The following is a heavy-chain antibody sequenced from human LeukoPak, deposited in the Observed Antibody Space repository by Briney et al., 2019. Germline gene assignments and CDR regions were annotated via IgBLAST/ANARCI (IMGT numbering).Heavy chain of an antibody. D-gene: IGHD5-18*01. J-gene: IGHJ4*02. CDR1: GGSVSSGSYY. Sequence: PSQTLSLTCTVSGGSVSSGSYYWNWIRRPAGKGLEWIGRINTSGSTNYNPSLKSRVTISVDTSKNQFSLKLSSVTAADTAVYYCAREGYSYGHVMAGYFDYWGQGTLVTVSS. CDR3: AREGYSYGHVMAGYFDY. CDR2: INTSGST. V-gene: IGHV4-61*02.